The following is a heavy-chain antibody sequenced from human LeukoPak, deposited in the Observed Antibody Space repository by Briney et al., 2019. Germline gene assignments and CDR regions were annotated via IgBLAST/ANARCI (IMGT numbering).Heavy chain of an antibody. CDR3: ARKRESSSSWYGGLAY. J-gene: IGHJ4*02. CDR2: ISSGSGSI. CDR1: GFTFSSYA. Sequence: GSLRLSCAASGFTFSSYAMSWVRQAPGKGLEWLSYISSGSGSIYYADSVKGRFTISRDNAKNSLYLQMNSLRAEDTAVYYCARKRESSSSWYGGLAYWGQGTLVTVSS. D-gene: IGHD6-13*01. V-gene: IGHV3-48*01.